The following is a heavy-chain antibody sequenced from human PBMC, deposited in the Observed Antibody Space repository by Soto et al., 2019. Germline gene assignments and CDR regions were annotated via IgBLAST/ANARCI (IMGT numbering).Heavy chain of an antibody. CDR3: ASAKGARVITSSDAFDI. V-gene: IGHV1-69*02. CDR2: IIPILGIA. J-gene: IGHJ3*02. D-gene: IGHD2-21*01. Sequence: GASVKVSCKASGGTFSSYTISWVRQAPGQGLEWMGRIIPILGIANYAQKFQGRVTITADKSTSTAYMELSSLRSEDTAVYYCASAKGARVITSSDAFDIWGQGTMVTVSS. CDR1: GGTFSSYT.